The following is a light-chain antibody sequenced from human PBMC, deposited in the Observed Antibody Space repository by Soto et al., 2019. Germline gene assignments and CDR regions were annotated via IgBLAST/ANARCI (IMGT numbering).Light chain of an antibody. CDR3: QQRSNWPLT. Sequence: EIVLTQSPATLSLSPGERATLSCRASQSVSSHLAWYQQKPGQAPRLLMYDASNRATGIPARFSGSGSGTDFTLIISSLEPEDSAVYFCQQRSNWPLTFVGGTKVEIK. J-gene: IGKJ4*01. CDR1: QSVSSH. CDR2: DAS. V-gene: IGKV3-11*01.